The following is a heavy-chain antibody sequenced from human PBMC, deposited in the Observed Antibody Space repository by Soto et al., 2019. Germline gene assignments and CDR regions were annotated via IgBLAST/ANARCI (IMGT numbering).Heavy chain of an antibody. D-gene: IGHD2-2*01. CDR1: GYTFTGYY. J-gene: IGHJ6*02. Sequence: ASVKVSCKASGYTFTGYYMHWVRQAPGQGLEWMGWINPNSGGTNYAQKFQGWATMTRDTSISTAYMELSRLRSDDTAVYYCARDLLCSSTSCFNLVGYSSSSKYYYYGMDVWGQGTTVTVPS. CDR2: INPNSGGT. CDR3: ARDLLCSSTSCFNLVGYSSSSKYYYYGMDV. V-gene: IGHV1-2*04.